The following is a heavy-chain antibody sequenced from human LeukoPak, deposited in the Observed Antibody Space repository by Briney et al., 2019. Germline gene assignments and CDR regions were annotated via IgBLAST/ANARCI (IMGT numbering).Heavy chain of an antibody. CDR1: GDSTSSSTYY. CDR2: IYDSGTT. Sequence: PSETLSLTCTVSGDSTSSSTYYWDWIRQAPGKGLEWIGNIYDSGTTHYNPSLKSRVTISVDTSKNQFSLKLSSVTAADTAIYYCARIDGGHHLSPFDYWGQGTLVTVSS. J-gene: IGHJ4*02. D-gene: IGHD4-23*01. V-gene: IGHV4-39*01. CDR3: ARIDGGHHLSPFDY.